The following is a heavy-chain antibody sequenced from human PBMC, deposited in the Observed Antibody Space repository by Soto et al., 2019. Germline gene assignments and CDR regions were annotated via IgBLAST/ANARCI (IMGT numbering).Heavy chain of an antibody. CDR1: GGTFSSYA. CDR3: ASLRAAQTLDY. Sequence: GASVKVSCKASGGTFSSYAISWVRQAPGQGLEWMGGIIPIFGTANYAQKFQGRVTITADKSTSTAYMELSSLRSEDTAVYYCASLRAAQTLDYWGQGTLVTVSS. CDR2: IIPIFGTA. D-gene: IGHD6-13*01. V-gene: IGHV1-69*06. J-gene: IGHJ4*02.